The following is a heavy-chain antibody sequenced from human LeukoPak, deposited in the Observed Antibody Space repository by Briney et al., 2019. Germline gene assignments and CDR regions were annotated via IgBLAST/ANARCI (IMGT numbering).Heavy chain of an antibody. V-gene: IGHV1-2*04. CDR3: ATSRIWFGELDYYYGMDV. CDR1: GYTFTGYY. D-gene: IGHD3-10*01. CDR2: INPNSGGT. J-gene: IGHJ6*02. Sequence: ASVKVSCKASGYTFTGYYMHWVRQAPEQGLEWMGWINPNSGGTNYAQKFQGWVTMTRDTSISTAYMELSRLRSDDTAVYYCATSRIWFGELDYYYGMDVWGQGTTVTVSS.